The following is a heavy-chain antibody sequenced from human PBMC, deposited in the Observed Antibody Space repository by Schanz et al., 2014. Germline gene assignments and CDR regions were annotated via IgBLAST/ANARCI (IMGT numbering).Heavy chain of an antibody. CDR1: EFTFSTDA. CDR2: ISASGGDT. V-gene: IGHV3-23*04. J-gene: IGHJ4*02. Sequence: VQLVESGGGVVQPGRSLRLSCAASEFTFSTDAMSWVRQAPGKGLEWLSVISASGGDTYYADSVKGRFTISRDNSKNTVYIQMNSLRAEDTAVYYCARGGPAYYFDDWGQGTLVTVSS. CDR3: ARGGPAYYFDD.